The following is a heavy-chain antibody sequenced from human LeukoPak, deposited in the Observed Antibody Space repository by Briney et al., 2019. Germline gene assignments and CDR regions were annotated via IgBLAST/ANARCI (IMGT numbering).Heavy chain of an antibody. V-gene: IGHV1-69*05. CDR1: GGTFSSYA. D-gene: IGHD3-16*01. J-gene: IGHJ3*02. Sequence: ASVKVSCKASGGTFSSYAISWVRQAPGQGLEWMGGIIPIFGTANYAQKFQGRVTMTRDTSISTAYMELSRLRSDDTAVYYCARDLEYLYPGGAFDIWGQGTMVTVSS. CDR3: ARDLEYLYPGGAFDI. CDR2: IIPIFGTA.